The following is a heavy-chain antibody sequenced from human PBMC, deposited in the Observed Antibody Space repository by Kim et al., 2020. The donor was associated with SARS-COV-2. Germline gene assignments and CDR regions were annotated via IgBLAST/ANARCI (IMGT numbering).Heavy chain of an antibody. CDR1: GYSFTSYW. V-gene: IGHV5-10-1*01. J-gene: IGHJ4*02. Sequence: GESLKISCQGSGYSFTSYWISWVRQMPGKGLEWMGRIDPSDSYTNYSPSFQGHVTISADKSISTAYLQWSSLKASDTAMYYCATSSSSSWEPLPDYWGQGTLVTVSS. CDR3: ATSSSSSWEPLPDY. D-gene: IGHD6-13*01. CDR2: IDPSDSYT.